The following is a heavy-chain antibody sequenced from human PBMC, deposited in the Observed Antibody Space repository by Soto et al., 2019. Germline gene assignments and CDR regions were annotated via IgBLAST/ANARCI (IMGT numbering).Heavy chain of an antibody. V-gene: IGHV3-30*18. D-gene: IGHD1-26*01. Sequence: QVHLVESGGGVVQPGRSLRLSCAASGFTVNNFGMHWVRQAPGKGPEWVAMISHDGTAKYYADSVKGRFTISRDNSKNTLYLQMTNLRTEETSVYYCAKDVFSGGWYNSFARWGQGTLVTVSS. J-gene: IGHJ5*02. CDR3: AKDVFSGGWYNSFAR. CDR1: GFTVNNFG. CDR2: ISHDGTAK.